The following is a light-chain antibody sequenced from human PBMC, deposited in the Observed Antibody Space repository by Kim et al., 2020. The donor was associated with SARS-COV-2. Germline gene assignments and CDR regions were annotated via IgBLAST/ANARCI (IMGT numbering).Light chain of an antibody. J-gene: IGLJ3*02. CDR1: SLRNYY. CDR3: NSRDSSGDHVV. Sequence: ALGQTVRLTCQGDSLRNYYATWYQQRPGQAPVLVLFGKYNRPSGIPDRFSGSGSGNTASLTITGAQAEDEADYYCNSRDSSGDHVVFGGGTKVTVL. V-gene: IGLV3-19*01. CDR2: GKY.